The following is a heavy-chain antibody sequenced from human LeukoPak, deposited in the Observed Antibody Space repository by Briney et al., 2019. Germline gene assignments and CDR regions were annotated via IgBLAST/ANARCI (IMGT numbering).Heavy chain of an antibody. V-gene: IGHV3-23*01. J-gene: IGHJ4*02. CDR3: AKTTAGYSSGRYPGWPIDY. CDR1: GFTFRSYA. D-gene: IGHD6-19*01. CDR2: ISGSGGDT. Sequence: GGSRRLSCAASGFTFRSYAIYWVRQAPGKGLEWVSGISGSGGDTYFADSVKGRFTISRDHSKNTVSLQMDSLRVEDTAVYYCAKTTAGYSSGRYPGWPIDYWGQGTLVTVSS.